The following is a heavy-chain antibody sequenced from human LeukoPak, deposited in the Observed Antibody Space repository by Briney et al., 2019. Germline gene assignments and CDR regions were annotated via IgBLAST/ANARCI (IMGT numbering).Heavy chain of an antibody. CDR2: ISAYNGNT. D-gene: IGHD2-2*02. J-gene: IGHJ4*02. CDR3: ARVPDIVVVPAAIRY. CDR1: GYTFTSYG. V-gene: IGHV1-18*01. Sequence: ASVKVSCTASGYTFTSYGISWVRQAPGQGLEWMGWISAYNGNTNYAQKLQGRVTMTTDTSTSTAYMELRSRRSDDTAVYYCARVPDIVVVPAAIRYWGQGTLVTVSS.